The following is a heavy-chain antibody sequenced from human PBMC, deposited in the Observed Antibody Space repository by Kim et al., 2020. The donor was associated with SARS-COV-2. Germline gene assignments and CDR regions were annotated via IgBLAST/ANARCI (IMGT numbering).Heavy chain of an antibody. Sequence: SQTLSLTCAISGDSVSSNSIAWNWIRPSPSRDLEWLGRTYYRSKWYNDYSPSVKGRITISPDTSKNHFSLQLNSVSPEDTAVYYCARGYAFDIWGPGTLVTVSS. CDR2: TYYRSKWYN. V-gene: IGHV6-1*01. CDR3: ARGYAFDI. CDR1: GDSVSSNSIA. J-gene: IGHJ3*02.